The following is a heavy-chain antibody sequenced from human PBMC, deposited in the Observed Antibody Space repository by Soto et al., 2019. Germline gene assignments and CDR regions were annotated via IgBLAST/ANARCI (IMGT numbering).Heavy chain of an antibody. D-gene: IGHD2-21*02. Sequence: ASVKASCKASGGTFSSYAIRWARQAPGQGLEWMGGIIPIFGTVNYALKCQCRVTITADESTSTAYMDLSSQRSEDTAVYYCARICGGDCYPNWFEPWGQGTRVTVAS. CDR3: ARICGGDCYPNWFEP. CDR2: IIPIFGTV. V-gene: IGHV1-69*13. J-gene: IGHJ5*02. CDR1: GGTFSSYA.